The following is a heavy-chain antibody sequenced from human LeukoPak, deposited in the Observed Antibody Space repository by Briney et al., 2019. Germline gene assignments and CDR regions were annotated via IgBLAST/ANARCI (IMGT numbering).Heavy chain of an antibody. J-gene: IGHJ4*02. D-gene: IGHD2-2*02. V-gene: IGHV3-48*03. Sequence: PGGSLRLSCAASGFTFSNYEMSWVRQAPGQGLEWVSYISSSGSIIYYADSVKGRFTISRGNAKNSLYLQMNSLRAEDTAVYYCARDDRRLAYNYFDYWGQGTLVTVSS. CDR1: GFTFSNYE. CDR2: ISSSGSII. CDR3: ARDDRRLAYNYFDY.